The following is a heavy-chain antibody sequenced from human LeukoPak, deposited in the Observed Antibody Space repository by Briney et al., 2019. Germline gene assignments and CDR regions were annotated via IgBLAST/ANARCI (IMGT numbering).Heavy chain of an antibody. V-gene: IGHV3-20*04. CDR2: INWNGGST. CDR1: GFTFDDYG. D-gene: IGHD2-2*02. J-gene: IGHJ3*02. Sequence: PGGSLRLSCAASGFTFDDYGMSWVRQVPGKGLEWVSGINWNGGSTGYADSVKGRFTISRDNAKNSLYLQMNSLRAEDTALYYCARRDIVVVPASILGAFDIWGQGTMVTVSS. CDR3: ARRDIVVVPASILGAFDI.